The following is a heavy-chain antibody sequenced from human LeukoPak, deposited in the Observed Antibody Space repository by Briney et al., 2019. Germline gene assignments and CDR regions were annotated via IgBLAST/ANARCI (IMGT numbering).Heavy chain of an antibody. Sequence: GGSLRLSCTASGFTFGDYAMSWVRQAPGKGLEWVSAISGSGGSTYYADSVKGRFTISRDNSKNTLYLQMNSLRAEDTAVYYCAKSGSFDFWSGYLPFDYWGQGTLVTVSS. D-gene: IGHD3-3*01. J-gene: IGHJ4*02. CDR3: AKSGSFDFWSGYLPFDY. V-gene: IGHV3-23*01. CDR2: ISGSGGST. CDR1: GFTFGDYA.